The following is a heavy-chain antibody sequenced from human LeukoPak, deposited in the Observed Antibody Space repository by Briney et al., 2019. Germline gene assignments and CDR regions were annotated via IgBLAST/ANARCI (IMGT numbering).Heavy chain of an antibody. CDR2: MNPNIGNT. D-gene: IGHD4-17*01. J-gene: IGHJ5*02. CDR1: GYTFTSYD. CDR3: AKAGVLTTMNADWFDP. Sequence: ASVELSCNASGYTFTSYDINWVRQPTGQGLEWMGYMNPNIGNTGYRQKFQGRLTMTRNTSINTAYMELSSVRSDDTAVYYCAKAGVLTTMNADWFDPWGQGTLVTVSS. V-gene: IGHV1-8*01.